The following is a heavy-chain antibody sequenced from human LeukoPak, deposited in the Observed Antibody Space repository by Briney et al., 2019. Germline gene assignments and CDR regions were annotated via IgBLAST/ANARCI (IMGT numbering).Heavy chain of an antibody. V-gene: IGHV3-30*18. D-gene: IGHD1-26*01. Sequence: GSLRLSCAASGFTFSSYGMHWVRQAPGKGLEWVAVISYDGSNKYYADSVKGRFTISRDNSKNTLYLQMNSLRAEDTAVYYCANPEIVGATDDAFDIWGQGTMVTVSS. CDR1: GFTFSSYG. CDR2: ISYDGSNK. J-gene: IGHJ3*02. CDR3: ANPEIVGATDDAFDI.